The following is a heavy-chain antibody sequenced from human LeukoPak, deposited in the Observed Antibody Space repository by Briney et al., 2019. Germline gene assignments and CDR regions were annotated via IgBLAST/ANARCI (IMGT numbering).Heavy chain of an antibody. V-gene: IGHV3-23*01. CDR3: AKRGSLWFGELFVSGDYYYYMDV. CDR2: MSGSGGST. D-gene: IGHD3-10*01. Sequence: PGGSLRLSCAASGFTFSSYGMPWVRQAPGKGLEWVSAMSGSGGSTYYADSVKDRFTISRDNSKNTLYLQMNSLRAENTAVYYCAKRGSLWFGELFVSGDYYYYMDVWGKGTTVTISS. CDR1: GFTFSSYG. J-gene: IGHJ6*03.